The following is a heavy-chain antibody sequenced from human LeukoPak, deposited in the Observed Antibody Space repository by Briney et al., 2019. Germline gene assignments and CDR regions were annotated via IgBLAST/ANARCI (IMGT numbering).Heavy chain of an antibody. J-gene: IGHJ4*02. Sequence: GGSLRLSCAASGFTVSSNYMSWVRQAPGKGLEWVSVIYSGGSTYYADSVKGRFTISRDNSKNTLYLQMNSLRAEDTAVYYCARGGGQWLVRGLGYWGQGTLVTVSS. CDR2: IYSGGST. D-gene: IGHD6-19*01. CDR1: GFTVSSNY. CDR3: ARGGGQWLVRGLGY. V-gene: IGHV3-53*01.